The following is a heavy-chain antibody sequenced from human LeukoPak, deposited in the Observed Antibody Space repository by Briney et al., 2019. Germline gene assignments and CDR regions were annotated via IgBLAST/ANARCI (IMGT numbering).Heavy chain of an antibody. CDR1: GFTFSSYG. CDR2: IASETYGGTA. V-gene: IGHV3-49*04. CDR3: TRDQTPYY. Sequence: SGGSLRLSCAASGFTFSSYGMHWVRQAPGKGLEWVGFIASETYGGTAEYAASVKGRFTISRDDSKSIAYLQMNSLKTEDTAVYYCTRDQTPYYWGQGTLVTVSS. J-gene: IGHJ4*02.